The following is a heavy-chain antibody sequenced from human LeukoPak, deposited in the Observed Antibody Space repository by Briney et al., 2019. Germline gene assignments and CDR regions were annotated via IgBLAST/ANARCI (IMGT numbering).Heavy chain of an antibody. CDR3: AELGITMIGGV. V-gene: IGHV3-23*01. CDR1: GFTFSSYG. CDR2: ISGSGGST. D-gene: IGHD3-10*02. Sequence: GGSLRLSCAASGFTFSSYGMSWVRQAPGKGLEWISAISGSGGSTYYADSVKGRFTISRDNSKNTLYLQMNSLRAEDTAVYYCAELGITMIGGVWGKGTTVTISS. J-gene: IGHJ6*04.